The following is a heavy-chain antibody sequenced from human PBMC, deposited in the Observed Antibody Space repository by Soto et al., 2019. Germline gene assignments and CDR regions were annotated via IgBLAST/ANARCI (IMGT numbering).Heavy chain of an antibody. CDR3: AHIVVDGLGYYFDY. D-gene: IGHD6-19*01. Sequence: QITLKESGPTLVKPTQTLTLTCTFSGFSLSSTRMAVGWIRQPPGKALEWRALIYWDDDKRYSPFLKSRLTITKDTSKNKVVLTMSNLAPEDTARYYCAHIVVDGLGYYFDYWGQGTLVTVSS. CDR2: IYWDDDK. J-gene: IGHJ4*02. CDR1: GFSLSSTRMA. V-gene: IGHV2-5*02.